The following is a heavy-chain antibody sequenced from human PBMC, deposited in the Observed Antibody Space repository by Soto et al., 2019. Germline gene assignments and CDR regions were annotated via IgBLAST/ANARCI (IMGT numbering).Heavy chain of an antibody. D-gene: IGHD1-1*01. CDR3: ARWRYGDY. CDR2: ISANNGNT. J-gene: IGHJ4*02. V-gene: IGHV1-18*01. CDR1: GYGFTTYG. Sequence: QVHLVQSGAEVKKPGASVKVSCKGSGYGFTTYGITWVRQAPGQGLEWMAWISANNGNTNYAQKLQGRVTVTRDTSTRTADMELMCLRSDDTAVDYCARWRYGDYWGQGALVTVSS.